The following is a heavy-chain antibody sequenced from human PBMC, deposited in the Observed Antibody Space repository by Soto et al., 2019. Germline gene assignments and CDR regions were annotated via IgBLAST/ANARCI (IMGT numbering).Heavy chain of an antibody. J-gene: IGHJ4*02. Sequence: PSETLSLTCTVSGGSVSSGSYYWSWIRQPPGKGLEWIGYIYYSGSTNYNPSLKSRVTISVDTSKNQFSLKLSSVTAADTAVYYCAREGFDFWSGYYTHYFDYWGQGTPVTVSS. CDR2: IYYSGST. D-gene: IGHD3-3*01. V-gene: IGHV4-61*01. CDR1: GGSVSSGSYY. CDR3: AREGFDFWSGYYTHYFDY.